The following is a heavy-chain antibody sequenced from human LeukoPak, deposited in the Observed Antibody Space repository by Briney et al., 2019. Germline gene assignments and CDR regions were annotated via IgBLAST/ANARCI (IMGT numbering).Heavy chain of an antibody. CDR2: ISYDGSNK. V-gene: IGHV3-30*04. J-gene: IGHJ4*02. CDR1: GFTVSSYA. CDR3: ARDGDGYFDY. D-gene: IGHD5-24*01. Sequence: PGGSLRLSCAASGFTVSSYAMHWVRQAPGKGLEWVAVISYDGSNKYYADSVKGRFTISRDNSKNTLYLQMNSLRAEDTAVYYCARDGDGYFDYWGQGTLVTVSS.